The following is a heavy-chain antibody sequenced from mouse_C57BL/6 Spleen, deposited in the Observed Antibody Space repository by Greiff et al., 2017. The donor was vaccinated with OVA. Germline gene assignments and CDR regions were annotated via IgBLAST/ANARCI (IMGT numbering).Heavy chain of an antibody. J-gene: IGHJ1*03. Sequence: VQLQQPGAELVRPGSSVKLSCKASGYTFTSYWMDWVKPRPGQGLEWIGNIYPSDSATHYNQKFKDKATLTVDKSSSTAYMQLSSLTSEDSAVYYCARSADFDVWGTGTTVTVSS. CDR2: IYPSDSAT. CDR3: ARSADFDV. CDR1: GYTFTSYW. V-gene: IGHV1-61*01.